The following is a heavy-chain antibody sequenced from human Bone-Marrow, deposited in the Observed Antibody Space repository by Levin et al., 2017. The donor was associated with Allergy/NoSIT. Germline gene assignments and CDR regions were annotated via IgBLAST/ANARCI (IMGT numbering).Heavy chain of an antibody. CDR3: AKHPGWNYASPHYYYYGMDV. Sequence: AGGSLRLSCAASGFTFSSYAMSWVRQAPGKGLEWVSAISGSGGSTYYADSVKGRFTISRDNSKNTLYLQMNSLRAEDTAVYYCAKHPGWNYASPHYYYYGMDVWGQGTTVTVSS. CDR1: GFTFSSYA. D-gene: IGHD1-7*01. CDR2: ISGSGGST. V-gene: IGHV3-23*01. J-gene: IGHJ6*02.